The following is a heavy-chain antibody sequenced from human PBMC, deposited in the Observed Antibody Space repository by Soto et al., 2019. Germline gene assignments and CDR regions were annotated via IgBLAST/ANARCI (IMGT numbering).Heavy chain of an antibody. CDR1: GGSVSSGSYY. CDR2: IYYSGST. J-gene: IGHJ4*02. CDR3: AREANSDSSGWYFFDY. D-gene: IGHD6-19*01. V-gene: IGHV4-61*01. Sequence: SETLSLTCTVSGGSVSSGSYYWSWIRQPPGKGLEWIGYIYYSGSTNYNPSLKSRVTISVDTSKNQFSLKLSSVTAADTAVYYCAREANSDSSGWYFFDYWGQGTLVTVSS.